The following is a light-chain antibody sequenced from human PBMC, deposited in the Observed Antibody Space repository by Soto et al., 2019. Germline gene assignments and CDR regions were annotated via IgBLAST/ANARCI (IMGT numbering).Light chain of an antibody. V-gene: IGLV4-69*01. Sequence: QLVLTQSPSASASLGASVKLTCTLSSGHTTYAIAWHQQQPEKGPRYLMNLNSDGSHSKGDGIPDRFSGSSSGAERYLTISRLQSEDEADYYCPTWGTGPLVFGGGTKLTVL. J-gene: IGLJ2*01. CDR2: LNSDGSH. CDR3: PTWGTGPLV. CDR1: SGHTTYA.